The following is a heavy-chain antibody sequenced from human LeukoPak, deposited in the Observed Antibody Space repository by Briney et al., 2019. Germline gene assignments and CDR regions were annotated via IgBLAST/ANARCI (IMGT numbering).Heavy chain of an antibody. CDR3: ARESYSSSWYDRRYMDV. Sequence: PGGSLRLSCAASGFTFSSYAMSWVRQAPGKGLEWVSAISGSGSTIYYADSVKGRFTISRDNAKNSLYLQMNSLRAEDTAVYYCARESYSSSWYDRRYMDVWGKGTTVTVSS. V-gene: IGHV3-48*04. J-gene: IGHJ6*03. D-gene: IGHD6-13*01. CDR2: ISGSGSTI. CDR1: GFTFSSYA.